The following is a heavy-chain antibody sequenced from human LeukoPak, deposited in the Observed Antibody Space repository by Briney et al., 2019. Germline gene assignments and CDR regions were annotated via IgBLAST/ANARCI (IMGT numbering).Heavy chain of an antibody. CDR2: TRNKANSYTT. D-gene: IGHD5-18*01. V-gene: IGHV3-72*01. J-gene: IGHJ4*02. Sequence: GGSLRLSCAASGFTFSDHYMDWVRQAPGKGLEWVGRTRNKANSYTTEYAASVKGRFTISRDDSKNSLYLQMNSLKTEDTAVYYCARVFGHSYGYFDYWGQGTLVTVSS. CDR3: ARVFGHSYGYFDY. CDR1: GFTFSDHY.